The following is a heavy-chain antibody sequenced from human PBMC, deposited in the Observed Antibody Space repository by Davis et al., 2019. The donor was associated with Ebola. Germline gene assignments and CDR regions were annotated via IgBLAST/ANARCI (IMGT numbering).Heavy chain of an antibody. CDR2: ISAYNGNT. D-gene: IGHD2-8*01. V-gene: IGHV1-18*01. CDR3: ARDMGAVLMVYVTFDY. J-gene: IGHJ4*02. Sequence: AASVKVSCKASGYTFTSYGISWVQQAPGQGLEWMGWISAYNGNTNYAQKLQGRVTMTTDTSTSTAYMELRSLRSDDTAVYYCARDMGAVLMVYVTFDYWGQGTLVTVSS. CDR1: GYTFTSYG.